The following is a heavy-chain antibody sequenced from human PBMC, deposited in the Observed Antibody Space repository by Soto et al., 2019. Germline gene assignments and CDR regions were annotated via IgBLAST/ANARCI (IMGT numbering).Heavy chain of an antibody. CDR2: IYYSGST. V-gene: IGHV4-39*01. CDR3: ARHQLLWFGEDGFMYPRQRYNWFDP. Sequence: SSETLSLTCTVSGGSISSSSYYWGWIRQPPGKGLEWIGSIYYSGSTYYNPSLKSRVTISVDTSKNQFSLKLSSVTAADTAVYYCARHQLLWFGEDGFMYPRQRYNWFDPWGQGTLVTVSS. J-gene: IGHJ5*02. CDR1: GGSISSSSYY. D-gene: IGHD3-10*01.